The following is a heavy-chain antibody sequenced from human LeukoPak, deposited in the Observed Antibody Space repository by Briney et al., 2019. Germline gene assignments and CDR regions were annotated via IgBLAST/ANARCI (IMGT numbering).Heavy chain of an antibody. V-gene: IGHV3-66*01. J-gene: IGHJ1*01. Sequence: GGSLRLSCAASGFTVSSNYISWVRQAPGKGLEWVSIIYSGGSSYYADSVKGRFTISRDNSKNTLYLQMNSLRVEDTAVYYCARSSIAAPRHKEYFQHWGQGTLVTVSS. D-gene: IGHD6-6*01. CDR3: ARSSIAAPRHKEYFQH. CDR2: IYSGGSS. CDR1: GFTVSSNY.